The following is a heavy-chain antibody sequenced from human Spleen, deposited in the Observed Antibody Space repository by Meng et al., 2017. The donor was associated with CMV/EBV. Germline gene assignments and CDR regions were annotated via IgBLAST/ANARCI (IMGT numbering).Heavy chain of an antibody. CDR1: GGTFSSYT. CDR2: MNPNSGNT. V-gene: IGHV1-8*02. Sequence: ASVKVSCKASGGTFSSYTISWVRQATGQGLEWMGWMNPNSGNTGYAQKFQGRVTMTRNTSISTAYMELSSLRYEDTAVYYCVRGNWGDYWGQGTLVTVSS. D-gene: IGHD7-27*01. CDR3: VRGNWGDY. J-gene: IGHJ4*02.